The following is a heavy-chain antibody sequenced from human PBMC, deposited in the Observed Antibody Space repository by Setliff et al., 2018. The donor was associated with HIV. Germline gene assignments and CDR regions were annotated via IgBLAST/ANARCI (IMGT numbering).Heavy chain of an antibody. J-gene: IGHJ4*03. CDR3: ARNQGDSSGWYAGDY. D-gene: IGHD6-19*01. CDR2: INPNSGDT. Sequence: ASVKVSCKASGYGFTGYFIHWVRQAPGQGLEWMGWINPNSGDTNYAQKFQGRVTMTRDTSISTAYMDLRNLRSEDTAVYYCARNQGDSSGWYAGDYWGQGTMVTVSS. V-gene: IGHV1-2*02. CDR1: GYGFTGYF.